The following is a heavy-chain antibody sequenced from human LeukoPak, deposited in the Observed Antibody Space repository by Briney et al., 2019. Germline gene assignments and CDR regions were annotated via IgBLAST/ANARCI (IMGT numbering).Heavy chain of an antibody. J-gene: IGHJ4*02. CDR1: GFTSSSYW. V-gene: IGHV3-7*03. CDR3: ARAPYCIGGSCRFDY. CDR2: IKQDGSEK. Sequence: GGSLRLSCAASGFTSSSYWMSWVRQAPGKGLEWVANIKQDGSEKYYVDSVKGRFTISRDNAKNSLYLQMNSLRAGDTAVYYCARAPYCIGGSCRFDYWGQGTLVTVSS. D-gene: IGHD2-15*01.